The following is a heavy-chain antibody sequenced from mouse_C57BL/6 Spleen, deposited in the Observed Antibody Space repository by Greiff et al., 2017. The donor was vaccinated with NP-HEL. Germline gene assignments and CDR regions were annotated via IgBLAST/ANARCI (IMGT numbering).Heavy chain of an antibody. J-gene: IGHJ2*01. V-gene: IGHV14-4*01. D-gene: IGHD1-1*01. Sequence: EVQLQESGAELVRPGASVKLSCTASGFNIKDDYMHWVKQRPEQGLEWIGWIDPENGDTEYASKFQGKATITADTSSNTAYLQLSSLTSEDTAVYYCTTPSTTVVARYYFDYWGQGTTLTVSS. CDR1: GFNIKDDY. CDR2: IDPENGDT. CDR3: TTPSTTVVARYYFDY.